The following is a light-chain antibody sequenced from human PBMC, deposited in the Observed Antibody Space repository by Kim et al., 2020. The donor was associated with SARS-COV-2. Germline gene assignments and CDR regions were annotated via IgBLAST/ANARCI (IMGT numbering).Light chain of an antibody. Sequence: AIQMTQSPSSLSASVGDRVTITCRASQGIRNDLSWYQQKPGKAPKLLIYAASTLQTGVPSRFSGSGSDTYFTLTISSLQPEDFATYFCLQDYTYPWTFGQGTKVDIK. CDR3: LQDYTYPWT. CDR2: AAS. J-gene: IGKJ1*01. V-gene: IGKV1-6*02. CDR1: QGIRND.